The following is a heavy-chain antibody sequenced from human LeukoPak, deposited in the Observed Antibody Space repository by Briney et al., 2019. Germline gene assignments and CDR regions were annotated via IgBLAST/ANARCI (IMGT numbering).Heavy chain of an antibody. D-gene: IGHD6-6*01. V-gene: IGHV4-59*08. J-gene: IGHJ4*02. CDR1: GGSISSFY. Sequence: SETLSLTCTVSGGSISSFYWSWIRQTPWKGLEWIGYIYHSGSTNYNPSLKSRVAMSLDTSKNQFSLQLNSVTAADTAVYYCASLRASSIGAHYAMDVWGQGTLVTVSS. CDR2: IYHSGST. CDR3: ASLRASSIGAHYAMDV.